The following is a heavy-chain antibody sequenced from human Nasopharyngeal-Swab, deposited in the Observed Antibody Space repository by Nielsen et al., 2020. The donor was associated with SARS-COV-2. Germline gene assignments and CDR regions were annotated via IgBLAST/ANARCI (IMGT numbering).Heavy chain of an antibody. CDR1: GFTFDDYT. Sequence: GESLKISCAASGFTFDDYTMHWVRQAPGKGLEWVSLISWDGGSTYYADSVKGRFTISRDNSKNSLYLQMNSLRTEDTALYYCARVRTESSTLFDYWGQGTLVTVSS. CDR2: ISWDGGST. V-gene: IGHV3-43*01. CDR3: ARVRTESSTLFDY. J-gene: IGHJ4*02. D-gene: IGHD3/OR15-3a*01.